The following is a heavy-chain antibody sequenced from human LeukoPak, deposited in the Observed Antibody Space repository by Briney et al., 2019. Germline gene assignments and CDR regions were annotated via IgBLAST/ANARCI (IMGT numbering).Heavy chain of an antibody. Sequence: GGSLRLSCAASGFTFSSYGMHWVRQAPGKGLEWVSAISGSGGSTYYADSVKGRFTISRDNSKNTLYLQMNSLRAEDTAVYCCAKVPRDGYPYYFDYWGQGTLVTVSS. V-gene: IGHV3-23*01. CDR3: AKVPRDGYPYYFDY. J-gene: IGHJ4*02. D-gene: IGHD5-24*01. CDR2: ISGSGGST. CDR1: GFTFSSYG.